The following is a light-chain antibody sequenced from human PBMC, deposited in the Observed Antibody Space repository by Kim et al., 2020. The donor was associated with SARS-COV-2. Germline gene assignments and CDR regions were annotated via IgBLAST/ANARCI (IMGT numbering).Light chain of an antibody. Sequence: SVSPGQTASITCSGDKLGDKYACWYQQKPGPSPVLVIYQDSQRPSGIPERFSGSNSGNTATLTISGTQAMDEADYYCQAWDSSTAVFGGGTQLTVL. V-gene: IGLV3-1*01. J-gene: IGLJ3*02. CDR3: QAWDSSTAV. CDR2: QDS. CDR1: KLGDKY.